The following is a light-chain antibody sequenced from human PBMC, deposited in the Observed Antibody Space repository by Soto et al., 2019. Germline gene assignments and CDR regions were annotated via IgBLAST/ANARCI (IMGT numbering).Light chain of an antibody. Sequence: EIVLTQSPGTLSLSPGERATLSCRASQSVSSSLAWYQQKPGQAPRLLIFGTSNRATGIPDRFSGSGSGTDFTLTISRLEPEDFAVYYCQQYGSSPYTFGQGTKLEIK. CDR1: QSVSSS. CDR3: QQYGSSPYT. CDR2: GTS. V-gene: IGKV3-20*01. J-gene: IGKJ2*01.